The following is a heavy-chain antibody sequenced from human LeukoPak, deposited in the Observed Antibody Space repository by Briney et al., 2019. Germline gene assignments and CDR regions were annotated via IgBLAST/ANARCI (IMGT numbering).Heavy chain of an antibody. V-gene: IGHV3-33*08. CDR2: IWYDGSDK. Sequence: GRSLRLSCAASGFTFSSYVMHWVRQAPGKGLEWVAVIWYDGSDKYYGDSVKGRFTISRDNSKNTLYLQMNSLRVEDTAVYYCAREMYDGFDIWGQGTMVTVSS. CDR1: GFTFSSYV. CDR3: AREMYDGFDI. J-gene: IGHJ3*02.